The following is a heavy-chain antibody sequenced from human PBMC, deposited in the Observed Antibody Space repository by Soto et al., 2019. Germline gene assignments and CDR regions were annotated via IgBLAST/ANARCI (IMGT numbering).Heavy chain of an antibody. Sequence: EVQLVESGGGLIQPGGSLRLSCAASGFTVSSNYMSWVRQAPGKGLEWVSVIYSGGSTYYADSVKGRFTISRDNPKNTXXLQMTSLRAEDTAVYYCASGGTVTRIRDYYYGMDVWGQGTTVTVSS. D-gene: IGHD4-17*01. CDR2: IYSGGST. V-gene: IGHV3-53*01. CDR1: GFTVSSNY. CDR3: ASGGTVTRIRDYYYGMDV. J-gene: IGHJ6*02.